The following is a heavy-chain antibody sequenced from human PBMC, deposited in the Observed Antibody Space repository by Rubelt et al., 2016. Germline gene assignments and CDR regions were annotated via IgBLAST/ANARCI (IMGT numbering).Heavy chain of an antibody. Sequence: QVQLQQWGAGLLKPSETLSLTCAVYGGSFSGYYWSWIRQPPGKGLEWIGEINHSGSTNYNPSLKSRVTISVDTSKNQFSLRLSFGTAADTAVYYCARVSRGSGLDPWGQGTLVTVSS. CDR3: ARVSRGSGLDP. J-gene: IGHJ5*02. CDR1: GGSFSGYY. V-gene: IGHV4-34*01. CDR2: INHSGST. D-gene: IGHD3-10*01.